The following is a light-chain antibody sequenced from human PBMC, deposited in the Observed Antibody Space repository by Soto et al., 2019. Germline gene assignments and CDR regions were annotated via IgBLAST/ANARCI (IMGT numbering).Light chain of an antibody. Sequence: EMVWTQSPGTLSLSPGESATLSCRASQSVDRNYLAWYQQKPGQAPRLLIYGASSRATGIPPRFSGSGSGTEFVLTISGLEPEDFAVYYCHQFASTPRTFGQGTKVQSK. CDR2: GAS. CDR3: HQFASTPRT. J-gene: IGKJ1*01. V-gene: IGKV3-20*01. CDR1: QSVDRNY.